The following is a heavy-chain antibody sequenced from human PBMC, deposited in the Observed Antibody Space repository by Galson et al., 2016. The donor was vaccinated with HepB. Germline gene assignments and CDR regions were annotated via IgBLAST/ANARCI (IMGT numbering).Heavy chain of an antibody. CDR3: ARGPHTRSGSYDY. J-gene: IGHJ4*02. D-gene: IGHD1-26*01. Sequence: SVKVSCKASGYTFTSYDIHWVRQATGQGLEWMGWVNPNSGNTGYAQKFPGRATMTRNTSISTAYMELSSLRSEDTAGYYCARGPHTRSGSYDYWGQGTLVTVSS. CDR2: VNPNSGNT. V-gene: IGHV1-8*01. CDR1: GYTFTSYD.